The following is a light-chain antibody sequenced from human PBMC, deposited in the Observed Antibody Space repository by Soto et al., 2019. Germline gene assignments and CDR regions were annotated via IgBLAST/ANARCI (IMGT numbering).Light chain of an antibody. CDR2: LNSDGSH. CDR1: SGHSNYA. J-gene: IGLJ2*01. V-gene: IGLV4-69*01. CDR3: QTWVTGIHI. Sequence: QPVLTQSPSASASLGASVKHTCTLSSGHSNYAIAWLQQQPEKGPRFLMKLNSDGSHSKGDGIPDRFSGSSSGAERYLTISTLQSEDEADYYCQTWVTGIHIFGGGTKLTVL.